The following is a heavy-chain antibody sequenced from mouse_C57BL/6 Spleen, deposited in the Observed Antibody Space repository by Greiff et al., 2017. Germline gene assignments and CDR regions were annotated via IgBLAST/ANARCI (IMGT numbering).Heavy chain of an antibody. CDR2: ISSGSSTI. J-gene: IGHJ1*03. V-gene: IGHV5-17*01. D-gene: IGHD1-1*01. CDR1: GFTFSDYG. Sequence: EVNLVESGGGLVKPGGSLKLSCAASGFTFSDYGMHWVRQAPEKGLEWVAYISSGSSTIYYADTVKGRFTISRDNAKNTLFLQMTSLRSEDTAMYYCARPTTVVDWYFDVWGTGTTVTVSS. CDR3: ARPTTVVDWYFDV.